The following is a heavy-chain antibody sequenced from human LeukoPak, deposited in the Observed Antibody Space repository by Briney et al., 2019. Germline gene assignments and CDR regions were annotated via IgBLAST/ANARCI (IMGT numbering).Heavy chain of an antibody. V-gene: IGHV3-23*01. D-gene: IGHD1-14*01. CDR1: TFNFNSYW. J-gene: IGHJ4*02. CDR2: ITGSGGST. Sequence: GGSLRLSCEVSTFNFNSYWFSWVRQAPGKGLEWVSAITGSGGSTYYADSVKGRFTISRDNSKNTLYLQMNSLRAEDTAVFYCAKDLTGYPAYYFDYWGQGTLVTVSS. CDR3: AKDLTGYPAYYFDY.